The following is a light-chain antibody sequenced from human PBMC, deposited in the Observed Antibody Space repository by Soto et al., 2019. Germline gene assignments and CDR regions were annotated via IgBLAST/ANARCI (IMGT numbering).Light chain of an antibody. CDR1: QSVSNS. CDR2: DIS. Sequence: EVVLTQSPATLSLSPGERATLSCRASQSVSNSLAWYQHIPGQAPRLLIFDISNRATGVPPRFSGSGSGTDFTLTSSSLESEDFSVYYCQQRRTFGPGTTVHIK. J-gene: IGKJ3*01. V-gene: IGKV3-11*01. CDR3: QQRRT.